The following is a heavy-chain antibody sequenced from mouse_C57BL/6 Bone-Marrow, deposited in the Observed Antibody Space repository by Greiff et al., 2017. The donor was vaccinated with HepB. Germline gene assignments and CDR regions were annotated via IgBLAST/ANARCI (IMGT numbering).Heavy chain of an antibody. V-gene: IGHV1-19*01. CDR2: INPYNGGT. CDR1: GYTFTDYY. CDR3: ARGSYDGYYVGYFDV. J-gene: IGHJ1*03. D-gene: IGHD2-3*01. Sequence: VQLQQSGPVLVKPGASVKMSCKASGYTFTDYYMNWVKQSHGKSLEWIGVINPYNGGTSYNQKFKGKATLTVDKSSSTAYMELNSLTSEDSAVYYCARGSYDGYYVGYFDVWGTGTTVTVSS.